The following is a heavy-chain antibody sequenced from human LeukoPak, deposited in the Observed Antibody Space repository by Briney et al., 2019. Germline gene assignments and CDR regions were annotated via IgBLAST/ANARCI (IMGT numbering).Heavy chain of an antibody. J-gene: IGHJ4*02. D-gene: IGHD5-18*01. CDR1: GGSISSGSYY. CDR3: ARGAHSYGIGEVGFDY. Sequence: SQTLSLTCTVSGGSISSGSYYWSWIRQPAGKGLEWIGRIYTSGSTNYNPSLKSRVTISVDTSKNQFSLKLSSVTAADTAVYYCARGAHSYGIGEVGFDYWGQGTLVTVPS. V-gene: IGHV4-61*02. CDR2: IYTSGST.